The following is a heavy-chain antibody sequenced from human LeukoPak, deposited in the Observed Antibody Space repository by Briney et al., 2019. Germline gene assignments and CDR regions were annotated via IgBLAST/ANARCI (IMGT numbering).Heavy chain of an antibody. CDR1: GYTFSNYN. V-gene: IGHV1-3*04. D-gene: IGHD3-10*02. CDR3: ARLSGELGTWDY. Sequence: ASVKDSCKASGYTFSNYNLHWVRQAPGQRLEWMGWINTDNGNTKYSQKFQGRVTITRDTSASTAYMELSSLRSEDTAVYYCARLSGELGTWDYWGQGTLVTVSS. J-gene: IGHJ4*02. CDR2: INTDNGNT.